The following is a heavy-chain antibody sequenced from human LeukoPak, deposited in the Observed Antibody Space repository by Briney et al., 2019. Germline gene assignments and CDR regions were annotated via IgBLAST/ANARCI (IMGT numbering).Heavy chain of an antibody. D-gene: IGHD6-13*01. J-gene: IGHJ4*02. V-gene: IGHV1-2*02. CDR3: ARDWASSHWDY. CDR1: GYTFTDYY. Sequence: ASVKVSCKASGYTFTDYYMHWVRQAPGQGLEWTGRINPNSGGTNYAQKFQGRVTMTRDTSLSTAYMELSRLRSDDTALYYCARDWASSHWDYWGQGTLVTVSS. CDR2: INPNSGGT.